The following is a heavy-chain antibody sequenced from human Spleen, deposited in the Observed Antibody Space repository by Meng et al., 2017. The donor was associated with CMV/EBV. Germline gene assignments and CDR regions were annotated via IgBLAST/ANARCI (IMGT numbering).Heavy chain of an antibody. Sequence: TFSSYSMNWVSQAPGKGLEWVSSISSSSSYIYYADSVKGRFTISRDNAKNSLYLQMNSLRAEDTAVYYCARDIVPPYYYDMGSAFDIWGQGTMVTVSS. CDR3: ARDIVPPYYYDMGSAFDI. CDR2: ISSSSSYI. J-gene: IGHJ3*02. V-gene: IGHV3-21*01. D-gene: IGHD3-22*01. CDR1: TFSSYS.